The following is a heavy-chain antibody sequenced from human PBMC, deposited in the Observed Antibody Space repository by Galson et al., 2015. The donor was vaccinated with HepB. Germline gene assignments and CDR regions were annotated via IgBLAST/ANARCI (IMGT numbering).Heavy chain of an antibody. CDR3: AKDGLAYCGGDCARQSAFDI. J-gene: IGHJ3*02. CDR1: GFTFSSYG. D-gene: IGHD2-21*01. V-gene: IGHV3-30*18. CDR2: ISYDGSNK. Sequence: SLRLSCAASGFTFSSYGMHWVRQAPGKGLEWVAVISYDGSNKYYADSVKGRFTISRDNSKNTLYLQMNSLRAEDTAVYYCAKDGLAYCGGDCARQSAFDIWGQGTMVTVSS.